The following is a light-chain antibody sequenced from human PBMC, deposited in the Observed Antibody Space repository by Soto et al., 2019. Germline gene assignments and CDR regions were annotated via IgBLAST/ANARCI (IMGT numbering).Light chain of an antibody. CDR2: WAS. V-gene: IGKV4-1*01. J-gene: IGKJ4*01. Sequence: DIVMTQSPGSLAVSLGERATINCKSSQSVLYSSNNKNYLAWYQQKPGQPPKLLIYWASTRESGVPDRFSGSGSGTDFTLTISSLQAEDVAVYYCQQYYSNHPGLTFGVGPMVHIX. CDR3: QQYYSNHPGLT. CDR1: QSVLYSSNNKNY.